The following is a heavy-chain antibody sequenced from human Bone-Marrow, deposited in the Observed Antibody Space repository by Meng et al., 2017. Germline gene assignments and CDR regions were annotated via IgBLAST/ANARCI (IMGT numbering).Heavy chain of an antibody. CDR1: GYTFTSYA. CDR2: INTNTGNP. V-gene: IGHV7-4-1*02. J-gene: IGHJ3*02. Sequence: ASVKVSCKASGYTFTSYAMNWVRQAPGQRLEWMGWINTNTGNPTYAQSFTGRFVFSLDTSVSTAYLQISSLRAEDTAVYYCARDGDYDSSRDDAFDIWGQGTMVTVSS. CDR3: ARDGDYDSSRDDAFDI. D-gene: IGHD3-22*01.